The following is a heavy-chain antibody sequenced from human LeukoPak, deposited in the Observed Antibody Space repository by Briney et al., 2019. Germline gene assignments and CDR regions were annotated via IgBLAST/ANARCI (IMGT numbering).Heavy chain of an antibody. D-gene: IGHD3-22*01. CDR3: AKGSTYYYDSSGFDY. V-gene: IGHV3-23*01. CDR1: GFTFASYG. Sequence: GGSLRLSCAASGFTFASYGMSWVRQSPGKGLEWVSTISGSGGSTYFADSVMGRFTISRDNSKNTLYLQMNSLRADDTAVYYCAKGSTYYYDSSGFDYWGQGTLVTVSS. J-gene: IGHJ4*02. CDR2: ISGSGGST.